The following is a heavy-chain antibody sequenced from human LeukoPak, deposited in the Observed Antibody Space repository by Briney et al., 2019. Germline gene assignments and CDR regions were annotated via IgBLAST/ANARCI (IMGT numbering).Heavy chain of an antibody. J-gene: IGHJ6*03. Sequence: PSQTLSLTCTVSGGSISSGSYYWSWIRQPAGKGLEWIGRIYTSGSTNYNPSLKSRVTMSVDTSKNQFSLKLSSVTAADTAVYYCARGSVFLYYYYMDVWGKGTTVTVSS. CDR1: GGSISSGSYY. CDR3: ARGSVFLYYYYMDV. D-gene: IGHD2-21*01. CDR2: IYTSGST. V-gene: IGHV4-61*02.